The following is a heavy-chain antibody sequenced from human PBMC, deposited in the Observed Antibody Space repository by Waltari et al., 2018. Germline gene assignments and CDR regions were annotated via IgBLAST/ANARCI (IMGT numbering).Heavy chain of an antibody. V-gene: IGHV4-34*01. CDR2: INHSGST. D-gene: IGHD1-7*01. CDR1: GGSFSGYY. CDR3: ATVGAGTTSANDAFDI. J-gene: IGHJ3*02. Sequence: QVQLQQWGAGLLKPSETLSLTCAVYGGSFSGYYWSWIRQPPGKGLEWIGEINHSGSTNYNPSLKSRVTISVDTFKNQFSLKLSSVTAADTAVYYCATVGAGTTSANDAFDIWGQGTMVTVSS.